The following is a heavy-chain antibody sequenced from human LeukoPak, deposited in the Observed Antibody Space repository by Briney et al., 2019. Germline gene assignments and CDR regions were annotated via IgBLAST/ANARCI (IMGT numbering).Heavy chain of an antibody. D-gene: IGHD6-13*01. CDR3: ARGGYSSSWYYPSYYYGMDV. CDR1: GYTFTSYD. Sequence: GASVNVSCKASGYTFTSYDINWVRQATGQGLEWMGWMNPNSGNTGYAQKFQGRVTMTRNTSISTAYMELSSLRSEDTAVYYCARGGYSSSWYYPSYYYGMDVWGQGTTVTVSS. J-gene: IGHJ6*02. V-gene: IGHV1-8*01. CDR2: MNPNSGNT.